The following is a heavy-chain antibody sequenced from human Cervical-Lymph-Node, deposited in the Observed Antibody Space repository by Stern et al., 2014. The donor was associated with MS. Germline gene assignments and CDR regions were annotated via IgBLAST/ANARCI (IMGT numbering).Heavy chain of an antibody. V-gene: IGHV1-2*06. Sequence: QVQLMQSGAEVKKPGASVKVSCKTSGYTFTAYSIHWVRQAPGQGLELLGRINPNSGDTEYARKFQGRVTMTRDTSISTAYMELSRLRSDDTAVFYCARSPYYYDSGDWYFDLWGRGTLITVSS. D-gene: IGHD3-10*01. J-gene: IGHJ2*01. CDR1: GYTFTAYS. CDR2: INPNSGDT. CDR3: ARSPYYYDSGDWYFDL.